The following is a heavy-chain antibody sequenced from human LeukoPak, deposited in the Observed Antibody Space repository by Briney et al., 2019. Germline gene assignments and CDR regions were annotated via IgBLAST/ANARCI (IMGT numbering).Heavy chain of an antibody. CDR2: MNPNSGNT. CDR3: ARGWGYYYDSSGPVPLKDY. Sequence: GASVKVSCKASGYTFTSYDINWVRQATGQGLEWMGWMNPNSGNTGYAQKFQGRVTMTGNTSISTAYMELSGLRSEDTAVYYCARGWGYYYDSSGPVPLKDYWGQGTLVTVSS. CDR1: GYTFTSYD. V-gene: IGHV1-8*02. J-gene: IGHJ4*02. D-gene: IGHD3-22*01.